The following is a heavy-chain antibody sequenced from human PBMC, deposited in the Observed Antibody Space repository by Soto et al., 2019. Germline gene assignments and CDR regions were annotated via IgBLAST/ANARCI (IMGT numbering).Heavy chain of an antibody. CDR1: GGSVNSGGYY. CDR2: IFYNGGT. V-gene: IGHV4-61*03. CDR3: ARGDHGPSRCYFDN. Sequence: SETLSLTCTVSGGSVNSGGYYWSWLRQPPGKGLVWIGFIFYNGGTNYNPSLGSRVTISADTTKTLFSLNLNFVTAADTADYYCARGDHGPSRCYFDNWGQGTLVTVSS. J-gene: IGHJ4*02. D-gene: IGHD2-2*01.